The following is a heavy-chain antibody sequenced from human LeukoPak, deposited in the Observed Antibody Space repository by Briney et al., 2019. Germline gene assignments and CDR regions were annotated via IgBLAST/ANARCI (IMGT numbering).Heavy chain of an antibody. CDR2: TYYRSKWYN. V-gene: IGHV6-1*01. CDR1: GDSVSSNSAA. CDR3: AREVAVAGTMGGPRHFDY. J-gene: IGHJ4*02. Sequence: SQTLSLTCAISGDSVSSNSAAWNWIRQSPSRGLEWLGRTYYRSKWYNDYAVSVKSRITINPDTSKNQFSLQLNSVTPEDTAVYYCAREVAVAGTMGGPRHFDYWGQGTLVTVSS. D-gene: IGHD6-19*01.